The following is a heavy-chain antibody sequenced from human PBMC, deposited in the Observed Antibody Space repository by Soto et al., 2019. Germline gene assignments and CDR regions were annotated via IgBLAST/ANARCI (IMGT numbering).Heavy chain of an antibody. CDR3: ARFYDSSGYVDY. D-gene: IGHD3-22*01. Sequence: SETLSLTCTVSGGSISSGHYYWSWIRQPPGKGLEWIGNIYFRGSTYYSPALKGRGTISVDTSKNQSSLKLSSVTAADTAVYYCARFYDSSGYVDYWGQGTLVTVSS. CDR2: IYFRGST. CDR1: GGSISSGHYY. J-gene: IGHJ4*02. V-gene: IGHV4-30-4*01.